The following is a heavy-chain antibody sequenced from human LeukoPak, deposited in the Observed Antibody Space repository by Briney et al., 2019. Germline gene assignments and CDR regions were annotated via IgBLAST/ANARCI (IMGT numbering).Heavy chain of an antibody. D-gene: IGHD1-1*01. CDR3: ARDGDWKDGRYFDY. CDR2: ISSSSSYI. V-gene: IGHV3-21*01. CDR1: GFTFSSYS. J-gene: IGHJ4*02. Sequence: PGGSLRLSCAASGFTFSSYSMNWVRQAPGKGLEWVSSISSSSSYIYYADSVKGRFTISRDNAKNSLYLQMNSLRAEDTAVYYCARDGDWKDGRYFDYWGQGTLVTVSS.